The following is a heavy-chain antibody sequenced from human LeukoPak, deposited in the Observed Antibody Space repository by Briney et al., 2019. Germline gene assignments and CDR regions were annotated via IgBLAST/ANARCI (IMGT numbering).Heavy chain of an antibody. D-gene: IGHD3-10*01. CDR3: AAKSADYNTLGSSYKV. CDR2: ISYSGTT. J-gene: IGHJ4*02. Sequence: SETLSLTCTVSSASISSSPYYWGWIRQPPGKGLEWIGSISYSGTTYYNPSLKSRVTISADTSKNHFSLKLTSVTAADTAVYYCAAKSADYNTLGSSYKVWGQGALVTVSS. CDR1: SASISSSPYY. V-gene: IGHV4-39*02.